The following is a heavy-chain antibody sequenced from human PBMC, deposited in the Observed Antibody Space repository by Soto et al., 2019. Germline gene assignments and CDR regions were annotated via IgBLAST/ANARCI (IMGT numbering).Heavy chain of an antibody. CDR1: GGSISSYS. J-gene: IGHJ2*01. Sequence: QVQLQESGPGLVKSSETLSLTCTVSGGSISSYSWSWIRQPPGKGLEWIGYIYYSGSTNYNPSLKSRVTISVDTSKNQFSLKLSSVTAADTAVYYCARFNWYFDLWGRGTLVTVSS. CDR3: ARFNWYFDL. V-gene: IGHV4-59*08. CDR2: IYYSGST.